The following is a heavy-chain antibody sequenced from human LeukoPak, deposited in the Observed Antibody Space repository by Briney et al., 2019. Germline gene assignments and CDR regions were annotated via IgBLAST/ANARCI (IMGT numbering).Heavy chain of an antibody. V-gene: IGHV3-64*04. CDR1: GFTFSSYA. CDR3: AKDFESVVPYYGSGTDY. J-gene: IGHJ4*02. D-gene: IGHD3-10*01. Sequence: GGSLRLSCSASGFTFSSYAMHWVRQAPGKGLEYVSAISSNGGSTYYADSVKGRFTISRDNSKNTLYLQMNSLRAEDTAVYYCAKDFESVVPYYGSGTDYWGQGTLVTVSS. CDR2: ISSNGGST.